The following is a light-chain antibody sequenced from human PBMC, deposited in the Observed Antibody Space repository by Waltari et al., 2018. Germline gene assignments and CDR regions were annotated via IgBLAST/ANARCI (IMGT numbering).Light chain of an antibody. CDR2: DFT. J-gene: IGLJ1*01. CDR3: ASYTSSSNYV. V-gene: IGLV2-14*03. Sequence: HSALTQPASVSGSPGQSITISCTGTRRDLGRYDFVSWYRQHPEKAPNLIIFDFTERPSGISARFSGSKSGNTASLTISGLQSDDEADYYCASYTSSSNYVFGSGTTVTV. CDR1: RRDLGRYDF.